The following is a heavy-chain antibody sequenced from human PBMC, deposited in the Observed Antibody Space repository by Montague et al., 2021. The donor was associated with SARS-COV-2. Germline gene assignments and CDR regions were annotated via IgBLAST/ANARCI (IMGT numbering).Heavy chain of an antibody. Sequence: SETLSLTCTVSGGSISRYFWNWIRQTPGKGLEWMGYVHDIENSXXXPSXXXRXTILLDTSKNQFSLKLSSVTAADTAVYYCARDHVTILFMVYYYGMDVWGQGTTVTVSS. J-gene: IGHJ6*02. V-gene: IGHV4-59*12. CDR1: GGSISRYF. CDR3: ARDHVTILFMVYYYGMDV. D-gene: IGHD4-17*01. CDR2: VHDIENS.